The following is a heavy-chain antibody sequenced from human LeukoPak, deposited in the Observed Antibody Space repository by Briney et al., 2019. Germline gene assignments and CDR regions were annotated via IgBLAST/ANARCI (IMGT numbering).Heavy chain of an antibody. V-gene: IGHV7-4-1*02. CDR2: INTNTGNP. J-gene: IGHJ4*02. CDR1: GYTFTSYA. D-gene: IGHD3-22*01. CDR3: ARGRFGEGITMIDGEYYFDY. Sequence: ASVKVSCKASGYTFTSYAMNWVRQAPGQGLEWTGWINTNTGNPTYAQGFTGRFAFSLDTSVSTAYLQISSLKAEDTAVYYCARGRFGEGITMIDGEYYFDYWGQGTLVTVSS.